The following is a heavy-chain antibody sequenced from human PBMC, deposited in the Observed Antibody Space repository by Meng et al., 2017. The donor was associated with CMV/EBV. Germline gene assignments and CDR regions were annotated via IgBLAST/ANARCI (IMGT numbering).Heavy chain of an antibody. J-gene: IGHJ6*02. D-gene: IGHD3-10*01. CDR2: IKQDGSEK. CDR1: GFTFSSYW. V-gene: IGHV3-7*01. CDR3: ARLEELLWFGEPLLGMDV. Sequence: GESLKISCAASGFTFSSYWMSWVRQAPGKGLEWVANIKQDGSEKYYVDSVKGRFTISRDNAKNSLYLQMNSLRAEDTAVYYCARLEELLWFGEPLLGMDVWGQGTTVTVSS.